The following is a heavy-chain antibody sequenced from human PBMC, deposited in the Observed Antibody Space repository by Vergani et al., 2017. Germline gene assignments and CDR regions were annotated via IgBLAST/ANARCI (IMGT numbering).Heavy chain of an antibody. CDR2: INQDGSEK. D-gene: IGHD3-22*01. V-gene: IGHV3-7*01. CDR1: GFIFSHYW. J-gene: IGHJ5*02. CDR3: ARINYYGSSGYSLTRWHNWFDP. Sequence: EVQLVESGGGLVQPGGSLRLSCAASGFIFSHYWMSWVRQAPGKGLEWVANINQDGSEKYYVDSAKGRFTISRDNAKNSLYLQMNSLRAEDPALYYCARINYYGSSGYSLTRWHNWFDPWGQGTLITFSS.